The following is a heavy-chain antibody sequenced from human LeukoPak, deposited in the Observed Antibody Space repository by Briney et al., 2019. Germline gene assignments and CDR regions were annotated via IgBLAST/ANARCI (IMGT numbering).Heavy chain of an antibody. CDR3: AKASQGYFDY. CDR1: GFTLTNYV. Sequence: PGGSLRLSCAASGFTLTNYVMSWVRQAPGKGLKWVSAISATTGSTSYADSVKGRFTISRDNSENTLYLQMSSLRAEDTAVYYCAKASQGYFDYWGQGTLVTVSS. CDR2: ISATTGST. V-gene: IGHV3-23*01. J-gene: IGHJ4*02.